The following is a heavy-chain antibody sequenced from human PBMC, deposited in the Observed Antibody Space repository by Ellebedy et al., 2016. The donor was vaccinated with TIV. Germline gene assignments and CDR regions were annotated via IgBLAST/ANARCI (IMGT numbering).Heavy chain of an antibody. V-gene: IGHV3-30-3*01. J-gene: IGHJ3*02. CDR1: GFTFSSYA. CDR2: ISYDGSNK. CDR3: ARRELLGYSYGRYAFNI. Sequence: GESLKISCAASGFTFSSYAMHWVRQAPGKGLEWVAVISYDGSNKYYADSVKGRFTISRDNSKNTLYLQMTSLRAEDTAVYYCARRELLGYSYGRYAFNIWGHGTMVTVSS. D-gene: IGHD5-18*01.